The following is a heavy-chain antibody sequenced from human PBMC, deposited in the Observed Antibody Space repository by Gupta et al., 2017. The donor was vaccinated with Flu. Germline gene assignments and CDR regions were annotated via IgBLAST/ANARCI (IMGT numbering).Heavy chain of an antibody. V-gene: IGHV3-9*01. CDR3: AKGQNYDPSTALHL. D-gene: IGHD3-9*01. CDR1: DYA. CDR2: ISWSGGIK. Sequence: DYAMHWVRQVPGKGLEWVSGISWSGGIKQYADSVRGRFTISRDNAKNSLYLQMNNLSAEDTAFYFCAKGQNYDPSTALHLWGQGTLITVSS. J-gene: IGHJ5*02.